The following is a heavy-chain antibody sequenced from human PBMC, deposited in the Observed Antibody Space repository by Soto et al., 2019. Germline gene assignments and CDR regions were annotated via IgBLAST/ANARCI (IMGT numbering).Heavy chain of an antibody. CDR1: GGSISSSY. CDR2: LYYSGTT. V-gene: IGHV4-59*08. D-gene: IGHD3-9*01. CDR3: VRHLLYYDILTPFAP. J-gene: IGHJ5*02. Sequence: SETLSLTCTVSGGSISSSYWSWIRQPPGKGLEWIGCLYYSGTTNYNPSLKSRVTISGDTSKNQFSLKLNSVTAADTAVYYCVRHLLYYDILTPFAPWGQGTLVPVSS.